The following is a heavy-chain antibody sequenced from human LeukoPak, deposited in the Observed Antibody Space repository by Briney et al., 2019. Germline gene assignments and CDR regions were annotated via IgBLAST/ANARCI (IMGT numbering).Heavy chain of an antibody. D-gene: IGHD3-10*01. J-gene: IGHJ6*02. V-gene: IGHV4-31*03. CDR1: GGSIYSGVYY. Sequence: SETLSLTCTVSGGSIYSGVYYWSWIRQHPGKGLEWIGYIYYSGSTYYNPSLKSRVTISVDTSKNQFSLKLTSVTAADTAVYYCARVSGSYWYYGVDVWGRGTTVTVSS. CDR2: IYYSGST. CDR3: ARVSGSYWYYGVDV.